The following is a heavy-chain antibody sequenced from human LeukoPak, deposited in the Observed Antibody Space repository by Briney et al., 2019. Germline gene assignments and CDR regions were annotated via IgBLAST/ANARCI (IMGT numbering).Heavy chain of an antibody. CDR1: GGSISGYY. V-gene: IGHV4-4*07. CDR2: IYTSGNT. J-gene: IGHJ5*02. D-gene: IGHD6-13*01. Sequence: PSETLSLTCTVSGGSISGYYWSWIRQPAGKGLGWIGRIYTSGNTNYNPSLRSRVTMSLDTSKSQFSLKLSSVTAADTAVYYCARDRAGTSGWFDPWGPGNLVTV. CDR3: ARDRAGTSGWFDP.